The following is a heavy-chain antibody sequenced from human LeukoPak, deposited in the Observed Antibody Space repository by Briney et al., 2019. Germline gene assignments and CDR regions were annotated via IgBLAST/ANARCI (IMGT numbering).Heavy chain of an antibody. CDR1: GGSISSSSYY. D-gene: IGHD3-10*01. J-gene: IGHJ4*02. V-gene: IGHV4-39*07. CDR2: IYYSGST. Sequence: SETLSLTCTVSGGSISSSSYYWGWIRQPPGKGLEWIGSIYYSGSTNYNPSLKSRVTISVDTSKNQFSLKLSSVTAADTAVYYCARGARGWFGELLTPFDYWGQGTLVTVSS. CDR3: ARGARGWFGELLTPFDY.